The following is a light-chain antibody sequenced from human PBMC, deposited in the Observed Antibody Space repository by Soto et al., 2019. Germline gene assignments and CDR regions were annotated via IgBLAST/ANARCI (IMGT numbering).Light chain of an antibody. Sequence: QSVLTQPPSASGTPGQRVTISCSGRSSNIGSNYVYWYQQLPGTAPKLLIYRNNQRPSGVPDRFSGSKSGTSASLAISGLRSEDEDDYYCAAWDDSLSGSVFGGGTKLTVL. V-gene: IGLV1-47*01. CDR3: AAWDDSLSGSV. J-gene: IGLJ2*01. CDR1: SSNIGSNY. CDR2: RNN.